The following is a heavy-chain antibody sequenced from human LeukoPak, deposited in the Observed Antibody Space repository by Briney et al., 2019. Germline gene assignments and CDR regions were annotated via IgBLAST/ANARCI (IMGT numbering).Heavy chain of an antibody. CDR2: INSDGSST. D-gene: IGHD3-10*01. CDR1: GFTFSSYW. V-gene: IGHV3-74*01. Sequence: GGSLRLSCAASGFTFSSYWMHWVRQAPGKGLVWVSRINSDGSSTSYADSVKGRFTISRDNAKNTLYLQMNSLRAEDTAVYYCARGFITMVRGVIITWGQGTLVTGSS. J-gene: IGHJ4*02. CDR3: ARGFITMVRGVIIT.